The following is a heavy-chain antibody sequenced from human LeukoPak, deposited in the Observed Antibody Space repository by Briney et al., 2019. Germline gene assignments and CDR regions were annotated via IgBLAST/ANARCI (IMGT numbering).Heavy chain of an antibody. CDR3: AELGITMIGGV. D-gene: IGHD3-10*02. CDR2: ISTTGSSI. V-gene: IGHV3-48*03. Sequence: PGGSLRLSCAASGFTFSSYEMNWVRQAPGKGLEWVSYISTTGSSIYYADSVKGRFTISRDNAKNSLYLQMNSLRAEDTAVYYCAELGITMIGGVWGKGTTVTISS. CDR1: GFTFSSYE. J-gene: IGHJ6*04.